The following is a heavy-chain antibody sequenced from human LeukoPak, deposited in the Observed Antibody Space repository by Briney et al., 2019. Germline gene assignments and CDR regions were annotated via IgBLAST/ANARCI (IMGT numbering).Heavy chain of an antibody. D-gene: IGHD4/OR15-4a*01. Sequence: PGGSLRLSCAASGFIFSNNIMNWVRQAPGKGLEWVSAISGSGGSTYYADSVKGRFTISRDNSKNTLYLQMNSLRAEDTAVYYCAKDRIYGAIDYWGQGTLVTVSS. V-gene: IGHV3-23*01. CDR1: GFIFSNNI. J-gene: IGHJ4*02. CDR3: AKDRIYGAIDY. CDR2: ISGSGGST.